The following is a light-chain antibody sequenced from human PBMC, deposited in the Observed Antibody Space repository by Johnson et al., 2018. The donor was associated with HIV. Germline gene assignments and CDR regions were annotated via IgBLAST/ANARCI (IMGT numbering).Light chain of an antibody. Sequence: QSVLTQPPSVSAAPGQKVTISCSGSSSDMGNYAVSWYQQLPGTAPKLLIYENTWRPSWIPDRFSGSTSGASATLAITGLQTGDAADYYCGTWDSSLSANVFGTGTKVTVL. J-gene: IGLJ1*01. CDR2: ENT. CDR3: GTWDSSLSANV. CDR1: SSDMGNYA. V-gene: IGLV1-51*02.